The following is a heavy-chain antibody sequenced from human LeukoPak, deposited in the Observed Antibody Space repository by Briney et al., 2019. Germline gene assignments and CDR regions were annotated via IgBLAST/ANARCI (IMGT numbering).Heavy chain of an antibody. CDR1: GGSISSYY. CDR3: ARLIGQYGNYMDV. V-gene: IGHV4-59*08. J-gene: IGHJ6*03. CDR2: IYYSGST. Sequence: PSETLSLTCTVSGGSISSYYWSWIRPPPGKGLEWIGYIYYSGSTNYNPSLKSRVTISVDTSKNQFSLKLRSVTAADTALYYCARLIGQYGNYMDVWSKGTTVTVSS. D-gene: IGHD3-10*01.